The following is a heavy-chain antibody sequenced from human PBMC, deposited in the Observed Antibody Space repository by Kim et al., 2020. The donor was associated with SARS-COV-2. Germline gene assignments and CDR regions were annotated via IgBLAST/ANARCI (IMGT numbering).Heavy chain of an antibody. V-gene: IGHV3-48*04. J-gene: IGHJ1*01. CDR2: ISSSSSSI. CDR1: GFTFSTYN. D-gene: IGHD3-10*01. Sequence: GGSLRLSCAASGFTFSTYNMNWVRQAPGKGLEWVSYISSSSSSIYYADSVKGRFTISRDNAKNSLYLLMNSLRAEDTAVYYCARGGFGEFGGDRGQGSL. CDR3: ARGGFGEFGGD.